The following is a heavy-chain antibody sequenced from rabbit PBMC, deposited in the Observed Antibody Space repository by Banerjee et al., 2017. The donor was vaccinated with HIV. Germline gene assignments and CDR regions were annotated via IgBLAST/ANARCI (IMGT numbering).Heavy chain of an antibody. Sequence: QSVEESGGDLVKPGASLTLTCKASGFYLSSRYWICWVRQAPGKGLEWIGCIYAGSSGSTYYASWAKGRFTISKTSSTTVTLQLNSLTAADTATYFCARTGALYYGFSLWGPGTLVTVS. D-gene: IGHD1-1*01. V-gene: IGHV1S40*01. CDR2: IYAGSSGST. CDR3: ARTGALYYGFSL. CDR1: GFYLSSRYW. J-gene: IGHJ4*01.